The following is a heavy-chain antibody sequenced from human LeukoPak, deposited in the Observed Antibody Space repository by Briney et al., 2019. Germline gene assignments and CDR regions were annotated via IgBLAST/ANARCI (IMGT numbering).Heavy chain of an antibody. CDR3: ARYDNLVTTGREAFDY. D-gene: IGHD1-1*01. J-gene: IGHJ4*02. Sequence: TLSLTCTVSGGSISSGSYYWSWIRQPAGKGLEWIGRIYTSGSTNYNPSLKSRVAILVDTSKNQFSLKLSSVTAADTAMYYCARYDNLVTTGREAFDYWGQGTLVTVSS. CDR1: GGSISSGSYY. CDR2: IYTSGST. V-gene: IGHV4-61*02.